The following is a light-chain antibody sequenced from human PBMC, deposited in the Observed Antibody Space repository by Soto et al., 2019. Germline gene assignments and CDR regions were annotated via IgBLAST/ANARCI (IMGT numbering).Light chain of an antibody. CDR1: QRLSSSY. J-gene: IGKJ1*01. Sequence: EIVLTQSPGTLSLSPGERATLFCRASQRLSSSYLAWYQQKPGQAPRLLIYAASSRAIGIPDRFSGSGSGTDFSLTISRLEPEDSAVYYCKQYRTSPRGTFGQGTKVEIK. V-gene: IGKV3-20*01. CDR2: AAS. CDR3: KQYRTSPRGT.